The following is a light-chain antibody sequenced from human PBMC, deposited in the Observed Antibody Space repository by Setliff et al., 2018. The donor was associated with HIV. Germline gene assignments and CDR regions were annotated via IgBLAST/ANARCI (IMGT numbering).Light chain of an antibody. Sequence: SALAQPASVSGSPGQSITISCTGTSSDIGAYNYVSWYQQYPGKAPKLVIYDVTIRPSGVSNRFSGSKSGNTASLTISGLQAEDEGDYYCYSYTAGTSYVFGGGTKVTVL. J-gene: IGLJ1*01. CDR2: DVT. V-gene: IGLV2-14*03. CDR3: YSYTAGTSYV. CDR1: SSDIGAYNY.